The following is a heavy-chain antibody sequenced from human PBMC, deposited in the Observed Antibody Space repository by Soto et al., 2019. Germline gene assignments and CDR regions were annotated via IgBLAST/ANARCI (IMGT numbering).Heavy chain of an antibody. Sequence: QVELQQSGPGVVRPSETLSLTCSVSGASISKTSSYWGWIRQPPGKGLEWIGSINYSGTAYYSPPLSSLATLTVDTSANQFSLRLMSVTAADTAFYFCVRRVNIPSWYFDLWGREKPVIVSS. D-gene: IGHD2-21*01. CDR2: INYSGTA. CDR3: VRRVNIPSWYFDL. V-gene: IGHV4-39*01. J-gene: IGHJ2*01. CDR1: GASISKTSSY.